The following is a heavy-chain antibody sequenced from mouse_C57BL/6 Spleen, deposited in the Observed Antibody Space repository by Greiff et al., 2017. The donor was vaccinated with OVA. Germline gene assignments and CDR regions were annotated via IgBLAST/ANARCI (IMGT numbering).Heavy chain of an antibody. J-gene: IGHJ2*01. CDR1: GYTFTNYW. CDR2: IYPGGGYT. CDR3: AREGKGSYFDY. Sequence: VQLQESGAELVRPGTSVKMSCKASGYTFTNYWIGWAKQRPGHGLEWIGDIYPGGGYTNYNEKFKGKATLTADKSSSTAYMQFSSLTSEDSAIYYCAREGKGSYFDYWGQGTTLTVSS. V-gene: IGHV1-63*01.